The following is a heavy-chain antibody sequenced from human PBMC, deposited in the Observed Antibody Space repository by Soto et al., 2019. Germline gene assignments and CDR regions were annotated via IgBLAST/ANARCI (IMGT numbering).Heavy chain of an antibody. V-gene: IGHV4-34*01. Sequence: QVQLHQWGAGLLKPSETLSLTCAVYGGSFSTYYWNWIRQPPGKGLEWIAEINHSGSTNYNPSLKSRVTISVDTSKNQCSLKLSSVTSADTAVYYCARVMGDCSGGSCSRPFDYWGQGTLVTVSS. CDR1: GGSFSTYY. CDR2: INHSGST. CDR3: ARVMGDCSGGSCSRPFDY. D-gene: IGHD2-15*01. J-gene: IGHJ4*02.